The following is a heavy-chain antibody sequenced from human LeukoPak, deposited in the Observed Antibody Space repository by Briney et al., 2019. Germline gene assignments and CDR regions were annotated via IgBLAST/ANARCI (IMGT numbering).Heavy chain of an antibody. J-gene: IGHJ4*02. Sequence: GGSRRLSCAASGFTVSNNYLSWVRQAPGKGPEWVTVIYSGGATHYADSVKGRFTISRDNSKNTLYLQMNSLRAEDTAVYYCAKGVQSPFPDPFDRWGQGNLVTVSS. CDR1: GFTVSNNY. CDR2: IYSGGAT. CDR3: AKGVQSPFPDPFDR. V-gene: IGHV3-66*02. D-gene: IGHD2/OR15-2a*01.